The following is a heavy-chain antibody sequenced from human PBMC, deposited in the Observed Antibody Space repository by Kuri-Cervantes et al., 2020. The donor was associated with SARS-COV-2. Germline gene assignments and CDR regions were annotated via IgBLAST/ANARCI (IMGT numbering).Heavy chain of an antibody. V-gene: IGHV3-9*02. Sequence: GGSLTLSCAVSGLTPDDYAMHCVRHAPGKGLEWVAGTSWNSGSIGYADSVKGRFTISRDNAENSLYLQMNSLRAEDTAVYYCARDVEDDFGSGYYFSPVPDAFDIWGQGTMVTVSS. CDR2: TSWNSGSI. CDR1: GLTPDDYA. CDR3: ARDVEDDFGSGYYFSPVPDAFDI. J-gene: IGHJ3*02. D-gene: IGHD3-3*01.